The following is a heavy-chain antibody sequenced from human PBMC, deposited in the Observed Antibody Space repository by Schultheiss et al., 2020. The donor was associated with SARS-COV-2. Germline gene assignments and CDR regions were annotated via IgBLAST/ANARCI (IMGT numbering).Heavy chain of an antibody. CDR1: GFTFTTFA. D-gene: IGHD6-19*01. CDR3: ARGQWLASYYYGMDV. V-gene: IGHV3-21*05. Sequence: GGSLRLSCSASGFTFTTFAMHWVRQAPGKGLEWVSYISSSSSYTNYADSVKGRFTISRDNAKNSLYLQMNSLRAEDTAVYYCARGQWLASYYYGMDVWGQGTTVTVSS. CDR2: ISSSSSYT. J-gene: IGHJ6*02.